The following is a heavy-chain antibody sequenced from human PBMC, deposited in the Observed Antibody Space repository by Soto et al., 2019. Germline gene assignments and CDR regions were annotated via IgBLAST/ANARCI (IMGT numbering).Heavy chain of an antibody. CDR1: GFTFSSYS. V-gene: IGHV3-21*01. CDR2: ISSSSSYI. CDR3: ARDIVVVPAAHKLNYFDY. J-gene: IGHJ4*02. D-gene: IGHD2-2*01. Sequence: GGSLRLSCAASGFTFSSYSMNWVRQAPGKGLEWVSSISSSSSYIYYADSVKGRFTISRDNAKNSLYLQMNSLRAEDTAVYYCARDIVVVPAAHKLNYFDYWGQGTLVTVSS.